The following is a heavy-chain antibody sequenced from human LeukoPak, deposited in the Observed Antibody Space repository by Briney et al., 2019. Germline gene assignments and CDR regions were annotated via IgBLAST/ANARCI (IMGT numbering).Heavy chain of an antibody. V-gene: IGHV1-18*01. CDR2: ISTGNGNT. CDR1: GDTFIRYG. D-gene: IGHD1-14*01. Sequence: ASVKVSCKASGDTFIRYGITWVRQAPGQGLEWMGWISTGNGNTNSGQKFQGRVTMTTDTSTGTAYMELTSLRSEDTAVYYCATSPGYDYWGQGTLVTVSS. CDR3: ATSPGYDY. J-gene: IGHJ4*02.